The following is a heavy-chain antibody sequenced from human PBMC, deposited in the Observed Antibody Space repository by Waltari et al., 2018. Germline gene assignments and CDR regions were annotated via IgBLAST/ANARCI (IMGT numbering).Heavy chain of an antibody. Sequence: QVQLVQSGAEVKKPGSSVKVSCKASGGTFSSYAISWVRQAPGQGLEWMGRISPTFGTANNAQKFQGRVTMTAAKSTSTAYMELSSLRSEDTAVYYCASHIYCSGGSCYSRYYYGMDVWGQGTTVTVSS. CDR3: ASHIYCSGGSCYSRYYYGMDV. CDR2: ISPTFGTA. V-gene: IGHV1-69*08. D-gene: IGHD2-15*01. CDR1: GGTFSSYA. J-gene: IGHJ6*02.